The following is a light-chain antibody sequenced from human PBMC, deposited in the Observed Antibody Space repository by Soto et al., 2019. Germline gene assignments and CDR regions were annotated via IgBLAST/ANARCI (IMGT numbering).Light chain of an antibody. CDR3: QQTNTFPPP. CDR1: EGVGTW. Sequence: DVQMTQSPSSVSASVGDRVTITCRTSEGVGTWLAWYQQIPGRAPHLLIYAASTLQRGFPSRFSGSGSGTDFSLTISSLQPEDFATYYCQQTNTFPPPFGGGTKVEIK. J-gene: IGKJ4*01. V-gene: IGKV1D-12*01. CDR2: AAS.